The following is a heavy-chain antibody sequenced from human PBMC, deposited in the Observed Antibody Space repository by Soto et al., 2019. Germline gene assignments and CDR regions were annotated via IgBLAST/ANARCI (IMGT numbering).Heavy chain of an antibody. V-gene: IGHV4-59*01. J-gene: IGHJ4*02. CDR2: IHYNGNT. D-gene: IGHD5-12*01. CDR1: GDSISAYS. Sequence: QVQLQVSAPGLVKPSETLSLTCTVSGDSISAYSWSWVRQPPGKGLEWIGNIHYNGNTKYNPSLKSRASMSVDTPKNQFSLRLISVTAADTAKYFCAREGNLGRWLQPLDFWGQGTLVTVSS. CDR3: AREGNLGRWLQPLDF.